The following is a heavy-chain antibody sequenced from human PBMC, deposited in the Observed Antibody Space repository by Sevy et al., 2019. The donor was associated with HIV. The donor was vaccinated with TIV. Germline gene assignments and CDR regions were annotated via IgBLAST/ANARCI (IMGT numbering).Heavy chain of an antibody. J-gene: IGHJ4*02. D-gene: IGHD6-19*01. CDR3: ARPIAVAGTESAGGDY. V-gene: IGHV3-30-3*01. CDR1: GFTFSSYA. Sequence: GGSLRLSCAASGFTFSSYAMHWVRQAPGKGLEWVAVISYDGSNKYYADSVKGRLTITRDNSKNTLYLQMNSLRAEDTAVYYCARPIAVAGTESAGGDYWGQGTLVTVSS. CDR2: ISYDGSNK.